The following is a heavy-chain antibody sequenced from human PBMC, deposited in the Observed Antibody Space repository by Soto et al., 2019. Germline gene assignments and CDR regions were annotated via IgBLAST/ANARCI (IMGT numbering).Heavy chain of an antibody. CDR3: SRQDGGYYYDTSGYYSSMEV. CDR1: GYSFSNYW. Sequence: GESLKISCRGSGYSFSNYWIGWVRQMPVKGLEWMGIIYPGDSDTRYSPSFQGQVTISADKSISTAYLQWSSLKASDTAMYYCSRQDGGYYYDTSGYYSSMEVWGQGTTVTVSS. D-gene: IGHD3-22*01. J-gene: IGHJ6*02. CDR2: IYPGDSDT. V-gene: IGHV5-51*01.